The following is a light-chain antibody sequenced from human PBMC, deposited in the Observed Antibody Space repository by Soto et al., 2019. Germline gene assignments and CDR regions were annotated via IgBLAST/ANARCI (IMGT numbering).Light chain of an antibody. CDR2: EGN. CDR1: SSDVGSYNL. Sequence: QSALTQPASVSGSPGQSITISCTGTSSDVGSYNLVSWYQQHPGKAPKLMIYEGNKRPSGVSNRFSGSKSANTASLTISGRQTEDEAYYYCCSYAGTNTFVFGTGTKVTVL. J-gene: IGLJ1*01. V-gene: IGLV2-23*01. CDR3: CSYAGTNTFV.